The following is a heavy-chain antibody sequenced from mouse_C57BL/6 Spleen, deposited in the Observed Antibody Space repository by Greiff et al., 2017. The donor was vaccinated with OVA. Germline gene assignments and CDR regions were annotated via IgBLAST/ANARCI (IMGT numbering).Heavy chain of an antibody. Sequence: QVQLQQSGPGLVAPSQRLSITCTVSGFSLTSYGVSWVRQPPGKGLEWLGVIWGDGSTNYHSALISRLSISKDNSKSQVFLKLNSLQTDDTATYYCANMITTRGYYAMDYWGQGTSVTVSS. V-gene: IGHV2-3*01. J-gene: IGHJ4*01. CDR3: ANMITTRGYYAMDY. CDR1: GFSLTSYG. CDR2: IWGDGST. D-gene: IGHD2-4*01.